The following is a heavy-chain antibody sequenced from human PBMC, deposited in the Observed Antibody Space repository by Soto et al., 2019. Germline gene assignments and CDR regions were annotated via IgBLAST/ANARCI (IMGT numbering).Heavy chain of an antibody. CDR1: GYTFTSYD. J-gene: IGHJ5*02. V-gene: IGHV1-8*01. CDR2: MNPNSGNT. Sequence: QVQLVQSGAEVKKPGASVKVSCKASGYTFTSYDINWVRQATGQGLEWMGWMNPNSGNTDYAQKFQGRVTMTRNTSISTAYMELSSLRPEDKAVYYCARARSAAGAGWFDPWGQGTLVTVSS. CDR3: ARARSAAGAGWFDP. D-gene: IGHD6-13*01.